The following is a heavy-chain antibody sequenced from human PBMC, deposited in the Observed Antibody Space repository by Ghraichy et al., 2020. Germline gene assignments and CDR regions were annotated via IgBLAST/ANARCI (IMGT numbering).Heavy chain of an antibody. D-gene: IGHD3-22*01. CDR1: GGSISSSSYY. CDR3: AKEDYYDSSGYWGPFDY. V-gene: IGHV4-39*01. J-gene: IGHJ4*02. CDR2: IYYSGST. Sequence: SETLSLTCTVSGGSISSSSYYWGWIRQPPGKGLEWIGSIYYSGSTYYNPSLKSRVTISVDTSKNQFSLKLSSVTAADTAVYYCAKEDYYDSSGYWGPFDYWGQGTLFTVSS.